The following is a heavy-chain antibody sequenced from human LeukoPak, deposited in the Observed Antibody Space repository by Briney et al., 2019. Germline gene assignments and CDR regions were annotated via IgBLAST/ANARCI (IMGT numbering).Heavy chain of an antibody. CDR1: GFTFRNAW. V-gene: IGHV3-15*01. Sequence: PGGSLRLSCAASGFTFRNAWMSWVRQAPGKGLEWVGRIKSKTDGGTTDHAAPVKGRFTISRDDSKNTLYLQMNSLKTEDTAVYYCTTDSAYPGGWPPRFDPWGQGTLVTVSS. CDR3: TTDSAYPGGWPPRFDP. CDR2: IKSKTDGGTT. D-gene: IGHD6-19*01. J-gene: IGHJ5*02.